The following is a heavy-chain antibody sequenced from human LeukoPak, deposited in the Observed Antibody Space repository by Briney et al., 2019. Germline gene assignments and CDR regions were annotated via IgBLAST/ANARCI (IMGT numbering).Heavy chain of an antibody. Sequence: GGSLRLSCSASGFTFSRYAMHWVRQAPGKGLEYVSGINDNGGRTHYGDSVKGRFSISRDTSTNTLDLQMSSLRAEDTALYYCARLRGNIAFDIWGQGTMVTVSS. CDR3: ARLRGNIAFDI. CDR1: GFTFSRYA. CDR2: INDNGGRT. J-gene: IGHJ3*02. V-gene: IGHV3-64*04.